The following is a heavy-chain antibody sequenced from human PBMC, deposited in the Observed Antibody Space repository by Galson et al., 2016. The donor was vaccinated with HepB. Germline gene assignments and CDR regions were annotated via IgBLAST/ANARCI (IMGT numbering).Heavy chain of an antibody. D-gene: IGHD4-17*01. CDR1: GYSFTRYG. V-gene: IGHV1-18*01. J-gene: IGHJ6*02. CDR2: ISPYNGNA. Sequence: SVKVSCKASGYSFTRYGITWVRQAPGQGLEWLGWISPYNGNANYAQKFQGRVTMTRDTSTSTAYMELRSLRYDDTAVYYFATYPSYGDYGGYYYGMDVWGQGTTVTVSS. CDR3: ATYPSYGDYGGYYYGMDV.